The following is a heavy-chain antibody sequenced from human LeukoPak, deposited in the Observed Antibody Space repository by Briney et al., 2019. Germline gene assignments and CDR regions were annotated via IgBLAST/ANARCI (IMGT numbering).Heavy chain of an antibody. CDR2: ISAGGSRT. J-gene: IGHJ4*02. V-gene: IGHV3-23*01. D-gene: IGHD3-16*01. CDR3: AKDKSPPGGFVDY. CDR1: GFSFSNHA. Sequence: GGSLRLSCAASGFSFSNHAMSWVRQAPGKGLEWVSGISAGGSRTYYADSVTGRFSISRDNSKNTLYLQMDSLGAEDTAIYYCAKDKSPPGGFVDYWGQGSLVTVSS.